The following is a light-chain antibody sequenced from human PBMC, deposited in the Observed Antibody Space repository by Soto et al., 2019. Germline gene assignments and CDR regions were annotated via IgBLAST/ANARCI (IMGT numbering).Light chain of an antibody. J-gene: IGLJ1*01. CDR1: SSDVGSYDY. CDR3: STHISVNTRV. Sequence: QSALTQPASVSGSPGQSIAISCTGTSSDVGSYDYVSWYQQHPDKAPKLMIYEVTQRPPGVSNRFSGSKSGNTASLTISGLQAEDEADYYCSTHISVNTRVFGTGTKVTVL. CDR2: EVT. V-gene: IGLV2-14*01.